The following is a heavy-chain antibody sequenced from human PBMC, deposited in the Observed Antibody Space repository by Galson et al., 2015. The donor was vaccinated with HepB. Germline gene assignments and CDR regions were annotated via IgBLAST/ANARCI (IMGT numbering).Heavy chain of an antibody. V-gene: IGHV1-46*01. J-gene: IGHJ4*02. CDR3: ARAPYGGNSPILFY. CDR1: GYTFTAYY. Sequence: SVKVSCKASGYTFTAYYMHWVRQAPGQGLEWMGIINPGGGSTSYEQKFQGRVTMTRDTSTSTVYMELSSRRSEGTAVYYCARAPYGGNSPILFYWGQGTLVTVSS. D-gene: IGHD4-23*01. CDR2: INPGGGST.